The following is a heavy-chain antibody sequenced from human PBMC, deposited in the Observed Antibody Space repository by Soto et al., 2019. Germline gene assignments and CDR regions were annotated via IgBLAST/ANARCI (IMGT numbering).Heavy chain of an antibody. D-gene: IGHD6-13*01. Sequence: SQTLSLTCVISGDSVSSNSAAWNWIRQSPSRGLEWLGRTYYRSKWYNDYAVSVKSRITINPDTSKNQFSLQLNSVTPEDTAVYYCARGTIAAAGTRVFDYWGQGTLVTVSS. CDR1: GDSVSSNSAA. CDR3: ARGTIAAAGTRVFDY. V-gene: IGHV6-1*01. CDR2: TYYRSKWYN. J-gene: IGHJ4*02.